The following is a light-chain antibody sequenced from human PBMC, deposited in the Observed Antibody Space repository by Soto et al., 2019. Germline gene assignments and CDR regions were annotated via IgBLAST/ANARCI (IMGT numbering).Light chain of an antibody. J-gene: IGKJ3*01. Sequence: EVVLTQSPATLSLSPGERATLSCRASENVRTFVDWYQQKPGQAPRLLIHGASNRATGIPARFSGSGSGTDFTLTISSLQPEDFATYYCQQRETFGPGTKVDIK. CDR1: ENVRTF. CDR3: QQRET. CDR2: GAS. V-gene: IGKV3-11*01.